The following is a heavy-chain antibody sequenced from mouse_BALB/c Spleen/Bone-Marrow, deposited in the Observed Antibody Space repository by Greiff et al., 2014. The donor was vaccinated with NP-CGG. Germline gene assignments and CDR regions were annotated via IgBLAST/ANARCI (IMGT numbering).Heavy chain of an antibody. CDR2: IWSGGST. CDR1: GFSLTSYG. J-gene: IGHJ3*01. V-gene: IGHV2-2*02. Sequence: VKVVESGPGLVQPSQSLSITCTVSGFSLTSYGVHWVRQSPGQGLEWLGVIWSGGSTDYNAAFISRMSISKDNSKSQVFFKRSRPQANDTVIYCKATDGNYVGCAYWGQGTLVTVSS. D-gene: IGHD2-1*01. CDR3: ATDGNYVGCAY.